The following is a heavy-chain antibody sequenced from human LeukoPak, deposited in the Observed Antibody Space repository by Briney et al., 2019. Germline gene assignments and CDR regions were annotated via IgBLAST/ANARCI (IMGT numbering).Heavy chain of an antibody. Sequence: PSETLSLTCAVSGYSISDAYSWGWIRQPPGKGLEWIGSMYHNGTTYYNPSLRSRVTISVDTSKNQFSLKLSSVTAADTAVYYCARSSGGDTTFDYWGQGTLVTVSS. D-gene: IGHD4-17*01. CDR3: ARSSGGDTTFDY. J-gene: IGHJ4*02. V-gene: IGHV4-38-2*01. CDR2: MYHNGTT. CDR1: GYSISDAYS.